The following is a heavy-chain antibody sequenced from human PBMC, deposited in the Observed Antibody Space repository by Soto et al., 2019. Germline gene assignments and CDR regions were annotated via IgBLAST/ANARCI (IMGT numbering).Heavy chain of an antibody. CDR1: GGSISSGGYY. D-gene: IGHD3-3*01. Sequence: QVQLQESGPGLVKPSQTLSLTCTVSGGSISSGGYYWSWIRQHPGKGLEWIGYIYYSGSNYYNPSLKSRVTISVGTSKNQFSLKLSSVTAADTAVYYCARGDGYYDFWSGYFFDYWGQGTLVTVSS. CDR3: ARGDGYYDFWSGYFFDY. J-gene: IGHJ4*02. V-gene: IGHV4-31*03. CDR2: IYYSGSN.